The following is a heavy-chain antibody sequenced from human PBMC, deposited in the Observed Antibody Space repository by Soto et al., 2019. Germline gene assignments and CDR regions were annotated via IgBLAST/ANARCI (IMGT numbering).Heavy chain of an antibody. Sequence: QLVQSGSEVKKPGSSVKVSCQASGGTFSGYVVTWVRQAPGQGLEWMGEFVPLFGTTNYAQRFSGRITITAEESTRTAYMELRTLRSDDTAVYYCATHGLGVSSPPYFDHWGQGTLVTVSS. J-gene: IGHJ4*02. CDR3: ATHGLGVSSPPYFDH. CDR2: FVPLFGTT. CDR1: GGTFSGYV. D-gene: IGHD3-16*01. V-gene: IGHV1-69*01.